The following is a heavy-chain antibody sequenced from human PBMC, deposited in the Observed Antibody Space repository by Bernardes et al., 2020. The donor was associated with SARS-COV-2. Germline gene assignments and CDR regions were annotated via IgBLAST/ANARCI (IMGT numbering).Heavy chain of an antibody. CDR2: IYYSGST. V-gene: IGHV4-59*08. CDR3: ARLQLVGYYFDY. D-gene: IGHD6-13*01. Sequence: SETLSLTCTVSGGSISSYYWSWIRQPPGKGLEWIGYIYYSGSTNYNPSLKSRVTISVDTSKNQFSLKLSSVTAADTAVYYCARLQLVGYYFDYWGQGTLVTVSS. J-gene: IGHJ4*02. CDR1: GGSISSYY.